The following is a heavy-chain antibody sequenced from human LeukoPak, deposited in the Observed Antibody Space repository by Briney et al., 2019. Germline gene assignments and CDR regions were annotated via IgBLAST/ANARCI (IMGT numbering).Heavy chain of an antibody. CDR1: TSY. J-gene: IGHJ5*01. Sequence: ASVKVSCKATSYISWVRQAPGQGLEWMGRIGSYAGDTYYAQKFQGRVTVTTDTSSSTAYMELRSLRSDDTAVYYCARDFWNFDDSRGYYRDFDSWGQGTLVTVSS. D-gene: IGHD3-22*01. V-gene: IGHV1-18*01. CDR2: IGSYAGDT. CDR3: ARDFWNFDDSRGYYRDFDS.